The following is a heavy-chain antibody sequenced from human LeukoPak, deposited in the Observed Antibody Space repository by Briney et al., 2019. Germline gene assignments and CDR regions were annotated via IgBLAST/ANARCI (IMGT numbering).Heavy chain of an antibody. J-gene: IGHJ4*02. V-gene: IGHV3-33*01. Sequence: GRSLRISCAASGFTFSSYGMHWVRQAPGKGLEWVAVIWYGGSNKYYADSVKGRFTISRDNSKNTLYLQMNSLRAEDTAVYYCARDKGDIVVVPAALFDYWGQGSLVTVSS. CDR2: IWYGGSNK. CDR1: GFTFSSYG. D-gene: IGHD2-2*01. CDR3: ARDKGDIVVVPAALFDY.